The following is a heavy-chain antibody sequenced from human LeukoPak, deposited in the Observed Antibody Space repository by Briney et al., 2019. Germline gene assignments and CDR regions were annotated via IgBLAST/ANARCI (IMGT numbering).Heavy chain of an antibody. CDR2: INPNSGVT. CDR3: ARDRGIVVVPAAQSDY. V-gene: IGHV1-2*02. CDR1: GYTFTGYY. D-gene: IGHD2-2*01. J-gene: IGHJ4*02. Sequence: ASVKVSCKASGYTFTGYYMHWVRQAPGQGLEWMGWINPNSGVTNYAQKFQGRVTMTRDTSISTAYMELSRLRSDDTAVYYCARDRGIVVVPAAQSDYWGQGTLVTVSS.